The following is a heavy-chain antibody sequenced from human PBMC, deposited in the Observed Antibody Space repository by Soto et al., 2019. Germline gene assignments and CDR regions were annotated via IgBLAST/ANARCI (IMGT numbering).Heavy chain of an antibody. CDR3: ARDLPVRIFGIVPPVYAMDV. Sequence: EVQVVESGGDLIRPGGSLRLSCAASGFSVSSSYMNWVRQAPGKGLEWVSVISSGGITYYADSVKGRFTISRDNSKNTLSLQMDSLRPEDTAVYYCARDLPVRIFGIVPPVYAMDVWGQGTTVTVSS. J-gene: IGHJ6*02. V-gene: IGHV3-53*01. CDR1: GFSVSSSY. CDR2: ISSGGIT. D-gene: IGHD3-3*01.